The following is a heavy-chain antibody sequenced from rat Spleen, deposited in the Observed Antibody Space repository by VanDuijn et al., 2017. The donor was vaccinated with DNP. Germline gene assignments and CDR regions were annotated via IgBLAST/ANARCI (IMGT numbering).Heavy chain of an antibody. D-gene: IGHD1-4*01. CDR2: INYVGDRS. V-gene: IGHV5-29*01. J-gene: IGHJ2*01. CDR1: GFDFNTYA. Sequence: EVQVVESGGGLVQPKGSLKLSCAASGFDFNTYAMAWVRQAPTKGLEWVAYINYVGDRSYYRDSVKGRFTISRDNAKSTLYLQMNRLRSEDMATYYFARYSPLRVWDHWGQGVMVTVSS. CDR3: ARYSPLRVWDH.